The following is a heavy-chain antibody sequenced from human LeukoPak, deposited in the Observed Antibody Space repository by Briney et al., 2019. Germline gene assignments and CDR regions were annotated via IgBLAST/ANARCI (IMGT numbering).Heavy chain of an antibody. J-gene: IGHJ4*02. D-gene: IGHD2-15*01. V-gene: IGHV4-39*01. CDR2: CYYSGST. CDR3: ARVVVVAATHVAFDY. Sequence: MSSETLPLTCTVSGCSISSSRYYWGWIRQPPGKGLDWLLSCYYSGSTYDNPSLKSRVTISVDTSKNQFSLKLSSVTAEDTAVYYCARVVVVAATHVAFDYWGQGTMVTVSS. CDR1: GCSISSSRYY.